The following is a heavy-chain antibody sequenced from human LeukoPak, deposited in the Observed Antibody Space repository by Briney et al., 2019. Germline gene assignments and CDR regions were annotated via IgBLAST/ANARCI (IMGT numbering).Heavy chain of an antibody. D-gene: IGHD5-12*01. Sequence: GGSLRLSCAASGFTFSSYAMYWVRQAPGRGLEWVSAIPGSGDSTYYADSVKGRFAISRDNSNNMLYLQMNSLRAEDTAVYYCAKRATMSGATYYFDYWGQGTLVTASS. CDR1: GFTFSSYA. J-gene: IGHJ4*02. CDR2: IPGSGDST. CDR3: AKRATMSGATYYFDY. V-gene: IGHV3-23*01.